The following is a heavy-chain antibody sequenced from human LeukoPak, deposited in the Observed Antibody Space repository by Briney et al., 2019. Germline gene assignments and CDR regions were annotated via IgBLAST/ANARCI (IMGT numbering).Heavy chain of an antibody. CDR3: ARGGVFQDLYSYSYGMDV. CDR2: INANRGGT. D-gene: IGHD3-16*01. CDR1: GYTFTGYF. Sequence: ASVKVSCKASGYTFTGYFMHWVRQAPGQGLEWMGWINANRGGTSYAQKFQGRVTMTRDTSISTAYLELSGLRSDDTAVYYCARGGVFQDLYSYSYGMDVWGQGTTVTISS. V-gene: IGHV1-2*02. J-gene: IGHJ6*02.